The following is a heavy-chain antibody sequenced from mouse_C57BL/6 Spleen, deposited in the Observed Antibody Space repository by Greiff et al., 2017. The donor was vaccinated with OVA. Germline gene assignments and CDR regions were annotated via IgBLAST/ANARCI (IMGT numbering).Heavy chain of an antibody. CDR3: AREGEGRAMDY. CDR1: GYAFSSYW. D-gene: IGHD2-13*01. V-gene: IGHV1-80*01. J-gene: IGHJ4*01. CDR2: IYPGDGDT. Sequence: VKLQESGAELVKPGASVKISCKASGYAFSSYWMNWVKQRPGKGLEWIGQIYPGDGDTNYNGKFKGKATLTADKSSSTAYMQLSSLTSEDSAVYFCAREGEGRAMDYWGQGTSVTVSS.